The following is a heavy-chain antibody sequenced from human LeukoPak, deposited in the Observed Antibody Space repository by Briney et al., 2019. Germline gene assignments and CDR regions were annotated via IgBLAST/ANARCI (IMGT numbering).Heavy chain of an antibody. CDR1: GFTFSSYG. J-gene: IGHJ4*02. V-gene: IGHV3-30*18. CDR3: AKVLALGVPQIFAY. D-gene: IGHD3-16*01. Sequence: GGSLRLSCAASGFTFSSYGMHWVRQAPGKGLEWVAVISYDGSNKYYADSVKGRFTISRDNSKNTLYLQMNSLRAEDTAVYYWAKVLALGVPQIFAYGGQEPLAPSSS. CDR2: ISYDGSNK.